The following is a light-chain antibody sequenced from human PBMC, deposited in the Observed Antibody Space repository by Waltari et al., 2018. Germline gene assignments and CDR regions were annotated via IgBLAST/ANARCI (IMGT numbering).Light chain of an antibody. CDR1: SSNIGSNY. J-gene: IGLJ3*02. Sequence: QSVLTQPPSASGTPGQRVTISCSGSSSNIGSNYVYWYQQVPGTAPKLLIYRNNQRPAGVPDRFSGSKSGTSASRAISGLRSEDEADYYCGTWDGSLSAWVFGGGTKLTVL. CDR2: RNN. V-gene: IGLV1-47*01. CDR3: GTWDGSLSAWV.